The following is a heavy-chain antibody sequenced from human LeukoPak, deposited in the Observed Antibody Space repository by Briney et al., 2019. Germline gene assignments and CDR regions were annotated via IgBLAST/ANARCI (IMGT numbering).Heavy chain of an antibody. V-gene: IGHV3-48*01. Sequence: GGSLRLSCAASGFTFSSYSMNWVRQAPGKGLEWVSYISSSSSTIYYADSVKGRFTISRDNAKNPLYLQMNSLRAEDTAVYYCARFRDTRFFDYWGQGTLVTVSS. CDR3: ARFRDTRFFDY. CDR2: ISSSSSTI. D-gene: IGHD2-2*02. J-gene: IGHJ4*02. CDR1: GFTFSSYS.